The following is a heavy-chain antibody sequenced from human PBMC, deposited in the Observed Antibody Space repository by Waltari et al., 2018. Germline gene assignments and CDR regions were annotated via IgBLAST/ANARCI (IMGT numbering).Heavy chain of an antibody. V-gene: IGHV3-23*04. J-gene: IGHJ4*02. CDR2: ITGSGDST. D-gene: IGHD6-13*01. CDR3: AKARSSWQYYFDY. Sequence: EVQLAESGGGLVQPGVSLRLSCAASGFTFSSYAMSWVRQAPGKGLEWVSAITGSGDSTYYADSVKGRFTISRDNPKNTLFLQMNSLRAEDTAVYYCAKARSSWQYYFDYWGQGTLVTVSS. CDR1: GFTFSSYA.